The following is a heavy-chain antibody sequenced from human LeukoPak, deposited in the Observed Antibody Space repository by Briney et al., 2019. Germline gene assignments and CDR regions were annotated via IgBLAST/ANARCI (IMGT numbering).Heavy chain of an antibody. CDR1: GGSISSSDYH. CDR2: IYHSGTT. CDR3: ARLLVVRSGYFQH. D-gene: IGHD2-15*01. V-gene: IGHV4-39*01. J-gene: IGHJ1*01. Sequence: SETLSLTCTVSGGSISSSDYHWGCIRQPPGKGLEWVGNIYHSGTTYYNPSLKSRVTISVDTSKNQFSLKVSSVTAADTAVYHCARLLVVRSGYFQHWGQGTLVTVSS.